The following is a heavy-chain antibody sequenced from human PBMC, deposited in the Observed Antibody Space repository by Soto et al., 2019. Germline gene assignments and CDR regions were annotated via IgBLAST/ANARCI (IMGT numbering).Heavy chain of an antibody. J-gene: IGHJ3*02. CDR2: VSYSGST. V-gene: IGHV4-61*01. D-gene: IGHD3-3*02. CDR3: ATSPHFALDI. Sequence: QVQLQESGPGLVKPSETLSLSCTVSGGSVSGGNYYWSWIRQPPGKGLEWIGYVSYSGSTNYNPSLKSRVTISVDTSKNQFSLNLSSVTAADTAVYYCATSPHFALDIWGQGTMVIVSA. CDR1: GGSVSGGNYY.